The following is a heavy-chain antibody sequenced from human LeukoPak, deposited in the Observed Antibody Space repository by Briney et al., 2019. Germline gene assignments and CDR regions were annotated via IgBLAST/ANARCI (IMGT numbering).Heavy chain of an antibody. Sequence: RGSLRLSCAASGFTFSSYWMHWVRQAPGKGLVWVSRINSDGSNTGYADSVKGRFTVSRDNAKNTLYLQMNSLRAEDTAVYYCTRTWNFDYWGQGTLVTVSS. V-gene: IGHV3-74*01. J-gene: IGHJ4*02. CDR1: GFTFSSYW. D-gene: IGHD1-1*01. CDR2: INSDGSNT. CDR3: TRTWNFDY.